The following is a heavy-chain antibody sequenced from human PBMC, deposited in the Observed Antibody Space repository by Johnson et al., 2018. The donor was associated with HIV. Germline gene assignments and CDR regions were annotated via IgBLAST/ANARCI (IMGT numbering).Heavy chain of an antibody. CDR2: ISYDGSNN. CDR1: GFTFSSYG. V-gene: IGHV3-30*19. D-gene: IGHD4-11*01. J-gene: IGHJ3*02. Sequence: QVQLVESGGGAVQPGRSLRLSCAASGFTFSSYGMHWVRQAPGKGLEWVAVISYDGSNNYYADSVKGRFTISRDNAKNSVYLQMNSLRADDTAVYYCARVTGPFDIWGQGTMVTVSS. CDR3: ARVTGPFDI.